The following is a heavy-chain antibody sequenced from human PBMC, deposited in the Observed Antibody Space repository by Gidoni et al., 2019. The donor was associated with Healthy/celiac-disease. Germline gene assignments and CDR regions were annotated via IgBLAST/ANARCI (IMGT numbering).Heavy chain of an antibody. J-gene: IGHJ6*02. V-gene: IGHV3-53*01. CDR1: GFTVSSNY. CDR2: IYSGGST. CDR3: ARLWRFPATWDYYYYGMDV. Sequence: EVQLVESGGGLIQPGGSLRLSCAASGFTVSSNYMSWVRQAPGKGLEWVSVIYSGGSTYYADSVKGRFTISRDNSKNTLYLQMNSLRAEDTAVYYCARLWRFPATWDYYYYGMDVWGQGTTVTVSS. D-gene: IGHD3-10*01.